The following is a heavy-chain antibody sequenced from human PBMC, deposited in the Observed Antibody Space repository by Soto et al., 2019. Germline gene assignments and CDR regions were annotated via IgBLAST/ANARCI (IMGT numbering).Heavy chain of an antibody. CDR2: ISKSGTTT. CDR3: AKSIGGSITRCYDD. D-gene: IGHD2-2*01. CDR1: GFTFSSYA. J-gene: IGHJ4*02. V-gene: IGHV3-23*01. Sequence: GGSLRLSCAASGFTFSSYAMSWVRQAPGKGLEWVSIISKSGTTTYYADSLKGRFTISRDNSKSTLYLQMNSLRVDDTAIYFCAKSIGGSITRCYDDWGQGTLVTVSS.